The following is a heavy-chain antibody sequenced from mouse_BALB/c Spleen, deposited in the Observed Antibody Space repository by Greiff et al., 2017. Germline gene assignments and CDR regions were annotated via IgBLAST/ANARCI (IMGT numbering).Heavy chain of an antibody. CDR1: GFTFSDYY. Sequence: EVKLVESGGGLVKPGGSLKLSCAASGFTFSDYYMYWVRQTPEKRLEWVATISDGGSYTYYPDSVKGRFTISRDNAKNNLYLQMSSLKSEDTAMYYCARDDVFDYWGQGTTLTVSS. CDR3: ARDDVFDY. V-gene: IGHV5-4*02. J-gene: IGHJ2*01. CDR2: ISDGGSYT.